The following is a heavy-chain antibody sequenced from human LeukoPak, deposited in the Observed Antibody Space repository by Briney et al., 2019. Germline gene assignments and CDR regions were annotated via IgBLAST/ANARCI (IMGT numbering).Heavy chain of an antibody. V-gene: IGHV4-59*01. Sequence: SESLSLTCTVSGGSISSYYWSWIRQPPGKGLEWIGYIYYRGRTNYNPSLKSRVTISIDTSKNQFSLNLSSVTAADTAVYYCARGATGYSYGWGQGTLVSVST. D-gene: IGHD5-18*01. J-gene: IGHJ4*02. CDR2: IYYRGRT. CDR1: GGSISSYY. CDR3: ARGATGYSYG.